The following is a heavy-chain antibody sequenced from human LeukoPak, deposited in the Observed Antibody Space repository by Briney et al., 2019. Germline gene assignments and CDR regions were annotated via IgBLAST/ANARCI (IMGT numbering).Heavy chain of an antibody. V-gene: IGHV4-34*01. CDR1: GGSFSGYY. CDR2: INHSGST. J-gene: IGHJ3*02. Sequence: SETLSLTCAVYGGSFSGYYWSWIRQPPGKGLEWIGEINHSGSTNYNPSLKSRVTISVDTSKNQFSLKLSSVTAADTAVYYCARWNLVGGDGRDAFDIWGQGTMVTVSS. CDR3: ARWNLVGGDGRDAFDI. D-gene: IGHD2-21*02.